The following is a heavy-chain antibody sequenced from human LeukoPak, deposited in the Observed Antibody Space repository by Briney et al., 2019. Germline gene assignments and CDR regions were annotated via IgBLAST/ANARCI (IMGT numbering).Heavy chain of an antibody. CDR2: IWYDGSNK. CDR3: ARNALDSSGYYSYCFDY. Sequence: PGGSLRLSCAASGFTFSSYGMHWVRQAPGKGLEWVAVIWYDGSNKYYADSVKGRFTISRDNSKNTLYLQMNSLRAEDTAVYYCARNALDSSGYYSYCFDYWGQGALVTVSS. CDR1: GFTFSSYG. J-gene: IGHJ4*02. D-gene: IGHD3-22*01. V-gene: IGHV3-33*01.